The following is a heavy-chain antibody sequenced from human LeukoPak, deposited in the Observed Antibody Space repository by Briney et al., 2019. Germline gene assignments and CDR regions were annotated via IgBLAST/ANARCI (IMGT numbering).Heavy chain of an antibody. J-gene: IGHJ4*02. Sequence: GRSLRLSCAASGFTFDDYAMHWVRQAPGKGLEWVSGISWNSGSIGYADSVKGRFTISRDNAKNSLYLQMNSLRAEDMALYYCAKSPRSQWLVPQVDYWGQGTLVTVSS. V-gene: IGHV3-9*03. CDR2: ISWNSGSI. CDR3: AKSPRSQWLVPQVDY. CDR1: GFTFDDYA. D-gene: IGHD6-19*01.